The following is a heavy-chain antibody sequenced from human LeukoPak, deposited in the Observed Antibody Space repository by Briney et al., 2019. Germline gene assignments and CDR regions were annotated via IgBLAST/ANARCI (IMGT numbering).Heavy chain of an antibody. Sequence: SMKVSCKASGGTFSSYAISWVRQAPGQGLEWMGRIIPILGIANYAQKFQGRVTITADKSTSTAYMELSSLRSEDTAVYYCASGTTVTTYYYYGMDVWGQGTTVTVSS. V-gene: IGHV1-69*04. CDR2: IIPILGIA. CDR1: GGTFSSYA. D-gene: IGHD4-17*01. CDR3: ASGTTVTTYYYYGMDV. J-gene: IGHJ6*02.